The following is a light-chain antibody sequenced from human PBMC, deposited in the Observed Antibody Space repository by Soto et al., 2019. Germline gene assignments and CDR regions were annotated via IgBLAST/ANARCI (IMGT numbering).Light chain of an antibody. CDR3: SSYTTNSIPVV. CDR1: SSDVGAYNY. V-gene: IGLV2-14*03. Sequence: QSALTQPASVSGSPGQSITISCTGTSSDVGAYNYVSWYQQHPGKAPKLIIYEVSDRPSGVSNRFSGSKSGNTASLTISGIMTEDEADYYCSSYTTNSIPVVFGGGTKLTVL. J-gene: IGLJ2*01. CDR2: EVS.